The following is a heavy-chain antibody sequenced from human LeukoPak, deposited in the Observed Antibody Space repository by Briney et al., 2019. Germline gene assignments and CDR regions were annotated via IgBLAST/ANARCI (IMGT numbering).Heavy chain of an antibody. Sequence: SETLSLTCSVSGGTISSSYWSWMRQPPGKGLEWIGYIHYSGTTKYNPSLQSRVTISVDTSKNQFSLKLSSVTAADTAVYYCARGYSSGYYYDPWGQGTLVTVSS. V-gene: IGHV4-59*01. CDR3: ARGYSSGYYYDP. D-gene: IGHD3-22*01. CDR2: IHYSGTT. CDR1: GGTISSSY. J-gene: IGHJ5*02.